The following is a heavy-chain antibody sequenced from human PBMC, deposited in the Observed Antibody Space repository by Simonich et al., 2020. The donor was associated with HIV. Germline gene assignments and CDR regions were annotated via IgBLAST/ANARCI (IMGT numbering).Heavy chain of an antibody. CDR2: IYLGDSET. CDR3: VRLDKTDWDNWFDP. J-gene: IGHJ5*02. D-gene: IGHD3-9*01. CDR1: GFSFTSYW. V-gene: IGHV5-51*03. Sequence: EVQLVQSGAEVKMPGESLQISCKGSGFSFTSYWIAWVRQMPGKGLEWMGIIYLGDSETKYSPSFQGQVTMSADKSISTAYLQWSSLKASDTAIYYCVRLDKTDWDNWFDPWGQGTLVTVSS.